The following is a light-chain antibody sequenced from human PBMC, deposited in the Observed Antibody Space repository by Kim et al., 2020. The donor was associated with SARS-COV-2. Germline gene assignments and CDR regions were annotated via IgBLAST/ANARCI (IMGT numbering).Light chain of an antibody. Sequence: APGKTARITRGGNKVGSKSVHWYQQKPGKAPVLVIYYDSDRPSGIPERLSGANSGNTATLTISRVEAGDEADYYCQVWESSSDHVLFGGGTQLTVL. CDR2: YDS. J-gene: IGLJ2*01. CDR1: KVGSKS. CDR3: QVWESSSDHVL. V-gene: IGLV3-21*01.